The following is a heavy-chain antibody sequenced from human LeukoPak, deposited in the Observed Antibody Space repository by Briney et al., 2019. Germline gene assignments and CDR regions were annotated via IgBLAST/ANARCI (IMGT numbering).Heavy chain of an antibody. CDR2: IKHDGSEQ. V-gene: IGHV3-7*03. Sequence: GGSLRLSCAASGFTFSSNWMTWVRQPPGKGLEWVANIKHDGSEQYYVDSVKGRFTISRDNAKNSLYLQMNSLRAEDTAVYYCARYNYDSSGYHFDYWGQGTLVTVSS. D-gene: IGHD3-22*01. CDR1: GFTFSSNW. J-gene: IGHJ4*02. CDR3: ARYNYDSSGYHFDY.